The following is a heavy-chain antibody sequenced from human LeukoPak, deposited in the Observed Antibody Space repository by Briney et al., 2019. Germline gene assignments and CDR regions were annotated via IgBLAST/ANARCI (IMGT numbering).Heavy chain of an antibody. CDR3: ARGGGSSSYWAWFDP. V-gene: IGHV1-8*01. J-gene: IGHJ5*02. D-gene: IGHD6-13*01. Sequence: ASVKVSCKASGYTFTSYDINWVRQATGQGLEWMGRMNPNSGNTGYAQKLQGRVTMTRNTSISTAYMELSSLRSEDTAVYYCARGGGSSSYWAWFDPWGQGTLVTVSS. CDR2: MNPNSGNT. CDR1: GYTFTSYD.